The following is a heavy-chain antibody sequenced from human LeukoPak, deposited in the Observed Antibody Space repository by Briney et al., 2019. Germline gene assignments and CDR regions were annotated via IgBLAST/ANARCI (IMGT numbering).Heavy chain of an antibody. Sequence: GRSLRLSCAASGFTFDDYAMHWVRQAPGKGLEWVSGISWNSGSIGYADSVKGRFTISRDNAKNSLYLQMNSLRAEDTAVYYCARDNWSLGDYWGQGTLVTVSS. CDR2: ISWNSGSI. D-gene: IGHD1-1*01. CDR3: ARDNWSLGDY. V-gene: IGHV3-9*01. J-gene: IGHJ4*02. CDR1: GFTFDDYA.